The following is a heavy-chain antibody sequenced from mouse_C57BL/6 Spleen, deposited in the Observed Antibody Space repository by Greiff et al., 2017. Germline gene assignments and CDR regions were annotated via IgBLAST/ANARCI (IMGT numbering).Heavy chain of an antibody. D-gene: IGHD1-1*01. CDR1: GFSLTSYG. J-gene: IGHJ3*01. CDR3: ATSYYGSSRFAY. CDR2: IWGVGST. V-gene: IGHV2-6*01. Sequence: VQLQQSGPGLVAPSQSLSITCTVSGFSLTSYGVDWVRQSPGKGLEWLGVIWGVGSTNYTSALKSRLSISKDNSKSQVFLKMNSLQADDTAMYYCATSYYGSSRFAYWGQGTLVTVSA.